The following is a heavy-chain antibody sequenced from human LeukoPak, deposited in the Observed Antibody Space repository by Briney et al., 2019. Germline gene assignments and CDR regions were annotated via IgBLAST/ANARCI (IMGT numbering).Heavy chain of an antibody. CDR1: GFTFSSYS. Sequence: PGGSLRLSCAASGFTFSSYSMNWVRQAPGKGLEWVSYISSSSSTIYYADSVKGRFTISRDNAKNSLYLQMNSLRAEDTAVYYCARYNYGSDYWGQGTLVTVSS. D-gene: IGHD3-10*01. V-gene: IGHV3-48*04. CDR3: ARYNYGSDY. CDR2: ISSSSSTI. J-gene: IGHJ4*02.